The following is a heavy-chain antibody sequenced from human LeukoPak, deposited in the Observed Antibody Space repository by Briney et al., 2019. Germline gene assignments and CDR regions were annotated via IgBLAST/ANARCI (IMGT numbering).Heavy chain of an antibody. J-gene: IGHJ4*02. D-gene: IGHD2-8*02. V-gene: IGHV3-11*06. Sequence: SVKCRSTFSRDNAKNSLYLQMNSLRAEDTAVYYCARDPQYWGFGYDYWGQGTLVTVSS. CDR3: ARDPQYWGFGYDY.